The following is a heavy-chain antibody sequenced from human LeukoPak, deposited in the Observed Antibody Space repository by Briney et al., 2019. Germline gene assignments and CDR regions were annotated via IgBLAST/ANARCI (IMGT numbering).Heavy chain of an antibody. J-gene: IGHJ4*02. V-gene: IGHV1-2*02. Sequence: ASVEVSCKASGYTFTGYYMHWVRQAPGQGLEWMGWINPNSGGTNYAQKFQGRVTMTRGTSISTAYMELSRLRSDDTAVYYCARDSGYSSGWYINRPHWFDYWGQGTLVTVSS. CDR1: GYTFTGYY. CDR2: INPNSGGT. D-gene: IGHD6-19*01. CDR3: ARDSGYSSGWYINRPHWFDY.